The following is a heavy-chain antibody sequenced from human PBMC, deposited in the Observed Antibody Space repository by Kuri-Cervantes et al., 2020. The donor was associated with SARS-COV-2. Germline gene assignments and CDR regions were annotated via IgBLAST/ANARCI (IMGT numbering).Heavy chain of an antibody. CDR1: GFTFSSYG. J-gene: IGHJ4*02. V-gene: IGHV3-30*18. D-gene: IGHD1-1*01. CDR2: ISYDGSNK. CDR3: VKGDRGFVLDPPLSHYFDH. Sequence: GGSLRLSCAASGFTFSSYGMHWVRQAPGKGLEWVAVISYDGSNKYYADSVKGRFTISRDNSQNTLFLQMNSLRDEDTAVYYCVKGDRGFVLDPPLSHYFDHWGQGTLVTVSS.